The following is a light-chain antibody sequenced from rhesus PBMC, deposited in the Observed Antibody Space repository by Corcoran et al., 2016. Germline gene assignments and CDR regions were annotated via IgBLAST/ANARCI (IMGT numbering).Light chain of an antibody. CDR2: GAY. CDR3: QQSSNLCS. V-gene: IGKV3-24*04. Sequence: ETVVTQSPATRSLSPGERATLSCRASQSVGSYLAWYQQKPGQAPRLLIYGAYSRATGIPDRFRGSGSGTDFTLTSSSLGPEDVGVYYCQQSSNLCSFGQGTKVEIK. J-gene: IGKJ2*01. CDR1: QSVGSY.